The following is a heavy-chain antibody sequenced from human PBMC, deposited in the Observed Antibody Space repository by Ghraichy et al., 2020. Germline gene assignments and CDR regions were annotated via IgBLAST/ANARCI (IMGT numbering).Heavy chain of an antibody. CDR2: ISAYNGNT. V-gene: IGHV1-18*03. CDR3: ARDDTKGYFDY. J-gene: IGHJ4*02. CDR1: GYTFTSYG. Sequence: ASVKVSCKASGYTFTSYGISWVRQAPGQGLEWMGWISAYNGNTNYAQKLQGRVTMTTDTSPSTAYMELRSLRSDDMAVYYCARDDTKGYFDYWGQGTLVTVSS. D-gene: IGHD2-8*01.